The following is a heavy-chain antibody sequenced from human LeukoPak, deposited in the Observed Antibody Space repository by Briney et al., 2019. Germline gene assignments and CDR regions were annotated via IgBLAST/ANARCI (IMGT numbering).Heavy chain of an antibody. D-gene: IGHD3-16*01. CDR1: GFTFSSYG. CDR2: ISGSGGST. CDR3: AKHLGDLYYYYYYMDV. V-gene: IGHV3-23*01. J-gene: IGHJ6*03. Sequence: PGGSLRLSCAASGFTFSSYGMSWVRQAPGKGLEWVSAISGSGGSTYYADSVKGRFTISRDNSKNTLYLQMNSLRAEDTAVYYCAKHLGDLYYYYYYMDVWGKGTTVTVSS.